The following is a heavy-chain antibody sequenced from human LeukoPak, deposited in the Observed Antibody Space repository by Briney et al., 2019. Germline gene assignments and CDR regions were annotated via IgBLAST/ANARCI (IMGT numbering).Heavy chain of an antibody. V-gene: IGHV4-38-2*02. D-gene: IGHD5-18*01. Sequence: SETLSLTCTVSGYSISSGYYWGWIRQPPGKGLEWIGSIYHSGSTYYNPSLKSRVTISVDTSKNQFSLKLSSVTAADTAVYYCARIPGRGYSYERGTNWFDPWGQGTLVTVSS. CDR3: ARIPGRGYSYERGTNWFDP. CDR1: GYSISSGYY. CDR2: IYHSGST. J-gene: IGHJ5*02.